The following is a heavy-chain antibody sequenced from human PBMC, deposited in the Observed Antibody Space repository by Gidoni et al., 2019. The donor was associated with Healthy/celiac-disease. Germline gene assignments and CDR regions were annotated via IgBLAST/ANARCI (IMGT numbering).Heavy chain of an antibody. J-gene: IGHJ6*02. Sequence: EVQLVESGGGLVKPGGALRLSWAAYGFTFSSYSMKWVRQAPGKGLEWVSSISSSSSYIYYADSVKGRFTISRDNAKNSLYLQMNSLRAEDTAVYYCARDHYDILTGYPGEDYGMDVWGQGTTVTVSS. CDR1: GFTFSSYS. D-gene: IGHD3-9*01. CDR2: ISSSSSYI. V-gene: IGHV3-21*01. CDR3: ARDHYDILTGYPGEDYGMDV.